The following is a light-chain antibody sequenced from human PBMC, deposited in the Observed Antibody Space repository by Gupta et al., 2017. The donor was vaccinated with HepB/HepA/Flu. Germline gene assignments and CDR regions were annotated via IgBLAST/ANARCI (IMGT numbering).Light chain of an antibody. CDR1: QDISNY. Sequence: DIQMTQSPSSLSASVGDRVTITCQASQDISNYLNWYQQKPGKAPKLLIYDASNLETGVPSRFSGSGSGTDFTFTSSSRQTEDIAKYYGQYDDNLNVFGQGTKLEIK. CDR2: DAS. J-gene: IGKJ2*01. CDR3: QYDDNLNV. V-gene: IGKV1-33*01.